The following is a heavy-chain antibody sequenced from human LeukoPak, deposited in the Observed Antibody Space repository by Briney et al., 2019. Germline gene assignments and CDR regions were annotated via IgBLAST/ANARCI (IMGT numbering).Heavy chain of an antibody. CDR1: GYTFTSYD. CDR2: ISAYNGNT. V-gene: IGHV1-18*01. J-gene: IGHJ6*02. Sequence: ASVKVSCKASGYTFTSYDISWVRQAPGQGLEWMGWISAYNGNTNYAQKLQGRVTMTTNTSTSTAYMELRSLRSDDTAVYYCARAAVTTNYYGMDVWGQGTTVTVSS. D-gene: IGHD4-17*01. CDR3: ARAAVTTNYYGMDV.